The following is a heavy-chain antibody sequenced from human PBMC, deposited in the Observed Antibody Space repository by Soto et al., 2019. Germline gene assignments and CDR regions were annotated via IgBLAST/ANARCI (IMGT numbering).Heavy chain of an antibody. V-gene: IGHV1-18*04. D-gene: IGHD1-26*01. CDR3: ARVVGGSHGSDY. CDR2: ISAYNGNT. CDR1: GYTLTSYG. Sequence: QVQLVQSGAEVKKPGASGRFSCKASGYTLTSYGIAWGGQAPGQGLEWMGWISAYNGNTNYAQKLQGRVTMTTDTSTSTAYMELRSLRSDDTAVYYCARVVGGSHGSDYWGQGTLVTVSS. J-gene: IGHJ4*02.